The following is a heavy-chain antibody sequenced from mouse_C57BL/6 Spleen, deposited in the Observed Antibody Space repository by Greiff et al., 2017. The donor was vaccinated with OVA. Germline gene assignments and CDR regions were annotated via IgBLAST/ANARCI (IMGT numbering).Heavy chain of an antibody. CDR2: IDPEDGET. J-gene: IGHJ2*01. V-gene: IGHV14-2*01. Sequence: VQLKQSGAELVKPGASVKLSCTASGFNIKDYYMHWVKQRTEQGLEWIGRIDPEDGETKYASKFQGKATITADTSSNTAYLQLSSLTSEDTAVYYGAREDSSGYVGYWGQGTTLTVSS. CDR3: AREDSSGYVGY. CDR1: GFNIKDYY. D-gene: IGHD3-2*02.